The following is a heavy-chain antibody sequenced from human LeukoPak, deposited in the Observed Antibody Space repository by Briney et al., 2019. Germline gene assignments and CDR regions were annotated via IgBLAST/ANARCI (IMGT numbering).Heavy chain of an antibody. J-gene: IGHJ4*02. Sequence: ASVKVSCKASGHTFTGYYMHWVRQAPGQRLEWMGGLNPNSGGTNYAQKFQGRVTMTRDTSISTAYMELSRLRSDDTAVYYCARVVGGNYYGSETDDYWGQGTLVTVSS. V-gene: IGHV1-2*02. CDR2: LNPNSGGT. D-gene: IGHD3-10*01. CDR1: GHTFTGYY. CDR3: ARVVGGNYYGSETDDY.